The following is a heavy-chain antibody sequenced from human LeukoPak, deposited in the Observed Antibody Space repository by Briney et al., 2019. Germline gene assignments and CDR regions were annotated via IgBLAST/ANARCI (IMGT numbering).Heavy chain of an antibody. Sequence: LTGGSLRLSCAASGFTFSSYWMHWVRQAPGKGLVWVSRINSDGSSTSYADSVKGRFTISRDNAKNTLYLQMDSLRAEDTATYYCATYRQIQVPFEFWGQGTLVTVPS. D-gene: IGHD5-18*01. CDR3: ATYRQIQVPFEF. V-gene: IGHV3-74*01. CDR2: INSDGSST. J-gene: IGHJ4*02. CDR1: GFTFSSYW.